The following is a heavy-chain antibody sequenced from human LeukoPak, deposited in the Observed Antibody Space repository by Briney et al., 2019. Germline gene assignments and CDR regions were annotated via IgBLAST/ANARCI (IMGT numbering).Heavy chain of an antibody. CDR1: GGSISSYY. J-gene: IGHJ5*02. V-gene: IGHV4-4*07. D-gene: IGHD3-10*01. Sequence: SETLSLTCTVSGGSISSYYWSWIRQPAGKGLEWIGRIYTSGSTNYNPSLKSRVTISVDTSKNQFSLKLSSVTAADTAVYYCARARTHYYGSGDTIDPWGQGTLVTVSS. CDR2: IYTSGST. CDR3: ARARTHYYGSGDTIDP.